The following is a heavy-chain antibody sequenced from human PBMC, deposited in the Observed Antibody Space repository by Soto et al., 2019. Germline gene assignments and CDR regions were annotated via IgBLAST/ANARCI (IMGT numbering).Heavy chain of an antibody. CDR2: IYCSRSA. CDR1: GGSVSSGSYH. V-gene: IGHV4-61*01. D-gene: IGHD3-22*01. CDR3: AKLTQYYDSSGSGF. J-gene: IGHJ4*02. Sequence: SATRSLTCPVSGGSVSSGSYHWSWIRQPPGKGLEWIWYIYCSRSANYIPSLKSRVTISVDTSKNLFSLKLNSVTAADTAIYYCAKLTQYYDSSGSGFWGQGTLVNVSP.